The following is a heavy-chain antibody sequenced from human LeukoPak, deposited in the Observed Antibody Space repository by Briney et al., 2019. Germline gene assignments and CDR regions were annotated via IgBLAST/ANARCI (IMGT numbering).Heavy chain of an antibody. CDR1: GGSISSYY. J-gene: IGHJ4*02. CDR3: ARETTIYGYVDY. V-gene: IGHV4-59*01. D-gene: IGHD5-18*01. Sequence: KPSETLSLTCTVSGGSISSYYWSWIRQPPGKGLEWIGYIYYSGSTNYNPSLKSRVTISVDTSKNQLSLKLSSVTAADTAVYYCARETTIYGYVDYWGQGTLVTVSS. CDR2: IYYSGST.